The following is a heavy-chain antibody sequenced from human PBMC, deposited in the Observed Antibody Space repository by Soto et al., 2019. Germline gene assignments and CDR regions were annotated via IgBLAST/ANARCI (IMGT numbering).Heavy chain of an antibody. CDR1: GGSISSDTYY. D-gene: IGHD3-10*01. J-gene: IGHJ4*02. CDR3: ARYYGSASPRSPLSH. V-gene: IGHV4-31*03. Sequence: SETLSLTCTVSGGSISSDTYYWSWIRQHPGKDLEWIGDIYYSGSTYYNPSLKSRVTISRDTSKNQFSLKLSSVTAADTAVYYFARYYGSASPRSPLSHWGQGTLVTVSS. CDR2: IYYSGST.